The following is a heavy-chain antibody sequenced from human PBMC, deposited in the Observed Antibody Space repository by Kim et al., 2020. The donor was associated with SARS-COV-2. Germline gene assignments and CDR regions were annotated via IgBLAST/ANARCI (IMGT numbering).Heavy chain of an antibody. J-gene: IGHJ4*02. Sequence: ASVKVSCKASGYTFTSYALQWVRQAPGQGLEWMGLINGGDDRIVYSQKFQGRVTITKDIFANTAYMDLSGLKSEDTAVYYCARDWMTSGFDYWGQGTMVT. CDR3: ARDWMTSGFDY. V-gene: IGHV1-3*01. D-gene: IGHD1-26*01. CDR1: GYTFTSYA. CDR2: INGGDDRI.